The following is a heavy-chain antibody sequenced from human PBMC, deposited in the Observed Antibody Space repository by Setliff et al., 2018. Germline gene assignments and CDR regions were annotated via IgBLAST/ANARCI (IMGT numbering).Heavy chain of an antibody. CDR2: ISDSSFHI. CDR3: ARSAANGGHDPFDI. CDR1: AFPFSISS. V-gene: IGHV3-21*01. D-gene: IGHD6-25*01. J-gene: IGHJ3*02. Sequence: GGSLRLSCAASAFPFSISSMHWVRQAPGKGLEWVSSISDSSFHIYYSDSVKGRFTISRDNVKNSLYLQMNSLRADDTAVYYCARSAANGGHDPFDIWGQGTLVTVSS.